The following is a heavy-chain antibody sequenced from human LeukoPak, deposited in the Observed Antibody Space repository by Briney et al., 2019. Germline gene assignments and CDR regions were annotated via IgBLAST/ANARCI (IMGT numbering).Heavy chain of an antibody. Sequence: GASVKVSCKVSGYTLTELSMHWVRQAPGKGLEWMGGFDPEDGETIYAQKFQGRVTMTEDTSTDTAYMELSSLRSEDTAVYYCATPLFVRYRIAAAGTFDYWGQGTLVTVSS. J-gene: IGHJ4*02. D-gene: IGHD6-13*01. CDR2: FDPEDGET. CDR3: ATPLFVRYRIAAAGTFDY. V-gene: IGHV1-24*01. CDR1: GYTLTELS.